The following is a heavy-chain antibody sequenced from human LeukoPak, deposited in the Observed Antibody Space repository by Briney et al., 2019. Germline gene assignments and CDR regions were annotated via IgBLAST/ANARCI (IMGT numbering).Heavy chain of an antibody. J-gene: IGHJ5*02. CDR1: GFTFSSYE. CDR2: ISSSGSTI. CDR3: ARVAEMKGTIRFDP. V-gene: IGHV3-48*03. D-gene: IGHD4/OR15-4a*01. Sequence: PGGSLRLSCAASGFTFSSYEMNWVRQAPGKGLEWVSYISSSGSTIYYADSVKGRFTISRDNAKNSLYLQMNSLRAEDTAVYYCARVAEMKGTIRFDPWGQGTLVTVSS.